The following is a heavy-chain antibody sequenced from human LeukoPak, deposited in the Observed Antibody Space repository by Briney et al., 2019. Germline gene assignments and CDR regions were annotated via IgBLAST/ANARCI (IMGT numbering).Heavy chain of an antibody. CDR3: ARDERIVLDT. CDR1: GDSISSGGYY. D-gene: IGHD2-8*01. Sequence: PSQTLSLTCTVSGDSISSGGYYWSWIRQPPGKGLEWIGNIFNSETTDYNPSLKSRVTMSIDRSKNQFSLRLTSVTAADTAVYYCARDERIVLDTWGQGILVTVSS. V-gene: IGHV4-30-2*01. J-gene: IGHJ5*02. CDR2: IFNSETT.